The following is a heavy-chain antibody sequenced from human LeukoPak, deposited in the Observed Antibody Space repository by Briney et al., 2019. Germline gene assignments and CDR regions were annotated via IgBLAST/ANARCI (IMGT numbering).Heavy chain of an antibody. J-gene: IGHJ4*02. CDR3: ATHQPIYGDYVFLFDY. CDR1: GGTFSSYA. Sequence: ASVKVSCKASGGTFSSYAISWVRQAPGQGLEWMGGIIPIFGTANYAQKFQGRVTITTDESTSTAYMELSSLRSEDTAVYYCATHQPIYGDYVFLFDYWGQGTLVTVSS. V-gene: IGHV1-69*05. D-gene: IGHD4-17*01. CDR2: IIPIFGTA.